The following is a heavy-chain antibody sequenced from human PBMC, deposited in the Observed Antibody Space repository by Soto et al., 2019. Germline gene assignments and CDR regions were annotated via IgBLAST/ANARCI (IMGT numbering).Heavy chain of an antibody. V-gene: IGHV3-53*01. Sequence: EVQLVESGGGLIQPVGSLRLSCAASGFTVSNSYMSWVRQAPGKGLECVSVIYSGGSTYYADSVKGRFTISRDSSKNTLYLQMNRLRAEDTAGYYCARGFQSSFGYWGQGTLVTVSS. D-gene: IGHD2-21*01. CDR2: IYSGGST. J-gene: IGHJ4*02. CDR1: GFTVSNSY. CDR3: ARGFQSSFGY.